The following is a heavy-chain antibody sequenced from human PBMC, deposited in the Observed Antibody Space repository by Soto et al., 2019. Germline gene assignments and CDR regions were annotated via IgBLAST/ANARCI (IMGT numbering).Heavy chain of an antibody. CDR3: ARGPAVKGRRGDYFDY. Sequence: QVLLVQSGAEVKKPGSSVKVSCKASGGTFSSYAISWVRQAPGQGLEWMGGIIPIFGTANYAQKFQGRVTITADESTSTAYMELSSLRSEDTAVYYCARGPAVKGRRGDYFDYWGQGTLVTVSS. CDR1: GGTFSSYA. D-gene: IGHD3-10*01. CDR2: IIPIFGTA. V-gene: IGHV1-69*12. J-gene: IGHJ4*02.